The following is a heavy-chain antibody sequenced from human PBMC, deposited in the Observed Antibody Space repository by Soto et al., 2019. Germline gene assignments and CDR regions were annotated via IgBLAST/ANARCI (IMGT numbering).Heavy chain of an antibody. V-gene: IGHV4-30-2*01. CDR2: IYHSGST. CDR3: DRDPASLGYGKDV. Sequence: QLQLQESGSGLVKPSQTLSLTCAVSGGSISSGGYSWSWIRQPPGKGLEWMGYIYHSGSTYYNPSLKSRVTISVDRYKNQFSLKLSSVTAADTAVYYCDRDPASLGYGKDVWGQGTTVTVSS. J-gene: IGHJ6*02. CDR1: GGSISSGGYS.